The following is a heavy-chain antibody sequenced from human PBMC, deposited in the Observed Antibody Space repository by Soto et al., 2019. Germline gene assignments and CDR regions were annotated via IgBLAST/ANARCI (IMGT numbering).Heavy chain of an antibody. J-gene: IGHJ4*02. Sequence: PSETLSLTCTVSGGSITSGDYYWSWIRQPPGKGLEWIAYIYYTASTYYNPSLKSRVTLSVDTSKSQFSLRMSSVTSADTAVYYCARGAAPFDFWGQGTLVTVSS. CDR1: GGSITSGDYY. CDR3: ARGAAPFDF. D-gene: IGHD2-15*01. V-gene: IGHV4-30-4*01. CDR2: IYYTAST.